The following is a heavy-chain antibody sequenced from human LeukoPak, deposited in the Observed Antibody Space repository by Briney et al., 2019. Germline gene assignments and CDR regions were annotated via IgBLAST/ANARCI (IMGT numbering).Heavy chain of an antibody. CDR2: IRHHGKDQ. D-gene: IGHD1-26*01. Sequence: PGGSLRLSCAASGFTFSNYGMHWVRQAPGKGLEWMAYIRHHGKDQYYADSVKGRFTISRDNSKSTLYLQMSSLRAEDTAVYYCAKDLEWGWDYWGQGTLVTVSS. J-gene: IGHJ4*02. CDR3: AKDLEWGWDY. V-gene: IGHV3-30*02. CDR1: GFTFSNYG.